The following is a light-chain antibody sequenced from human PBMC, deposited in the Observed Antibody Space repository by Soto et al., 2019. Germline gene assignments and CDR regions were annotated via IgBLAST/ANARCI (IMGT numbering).Light chain of an antibody. CDR2: DAS. V-gene: IGKV3-11*01. Sequence: EIVLTQSPATVSLSPGDRATLSCRASQSISNFLAWYQQKPGQAPRLLVYDASVWATGIPDRFSGSGSGTDFNITSSRLEPEDFAMYYCQQRSNWPPFTFGPGTKVDIK. CDR1: QSISNF. J-gene: IGKJ3*01. CDR3: QQRSNWPPFT.